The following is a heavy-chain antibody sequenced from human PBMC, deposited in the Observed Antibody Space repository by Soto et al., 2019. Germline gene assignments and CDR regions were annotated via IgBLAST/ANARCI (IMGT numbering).Heavy chain of an antibody. J-gene: IGHJ4*02. V-gene: IGHV3-74*01. Sequence: EVQLVESGGGLVQPGGSLRLSCAASGFTFSSCWMHWVRQAPGKGLVWVSRINSDGSSTSYAYSVDSLFTISRDNAKNPLNLQMSSLSAEETAVSCYVTKSMLVAAATRADYWGQGTLVTVSS. CDR3: VTKSMLVAAATRADY. CDR2: INSDGSST. D-gene: IGHD2-15*01. CDR1: GFTFSSCW.